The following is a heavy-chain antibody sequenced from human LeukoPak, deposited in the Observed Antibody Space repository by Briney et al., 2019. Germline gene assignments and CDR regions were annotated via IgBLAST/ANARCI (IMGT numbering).Heavy chain of an antibody. CDR3: AKGSSGYFFDL. J-gene: IGHJ4*02. CDR1: GFIFNNYG. CDR2: ISNDGGGT. D-gene: IGHD3-22*01. V-gene: IGHV3-23*01. Sequence: GGSLRLSCAASGFIFNNYGLVWVRQASGKGLEWVSAISNDGGGTTYADFVKGLFSVSRDNSKNTLFLQMNSLRAEDTALYYCAKGSSGYFFDLWGQGTLVTVSS.